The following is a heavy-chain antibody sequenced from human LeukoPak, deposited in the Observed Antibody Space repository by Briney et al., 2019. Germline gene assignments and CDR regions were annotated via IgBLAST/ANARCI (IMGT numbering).Heavy chain of an antibody. Sequence: SVKVSCKASGGTFSSYAISWVRQAPGQGLEWMGRIIPIFGTANYAQKFQGRVTITTDESTSTAYMELSSPRSEDTAVYYCARGAMVADFDYWGQGTLVTVSS. V-gene: IGHV1-69*05. J-gene: IGHJ4*02. CDR2: IIPIFGTA. D-gene: IGHD4/OR15-4a*01. CDR3: ARGAMVADFDY. CDR1: GGTFSSYA.